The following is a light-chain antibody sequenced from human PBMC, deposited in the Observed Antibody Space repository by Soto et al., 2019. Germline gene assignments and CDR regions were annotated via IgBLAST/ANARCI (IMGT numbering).Light chain of an antibody. CDR1: QSVSYN. CDR2: GAF. Sequence: EIVMTQSPATLSVSPGETATLSCRASQSVSYNLAWYQQKPSQGPRLLIYGAFTRATGIPARFTSSGSGTEFTLTISSLQSEDFAVYYCQQYKNWPPLTFGGGTKVEIK. CDR3: QQYKNWPPLT. V-gene: IGKV3-15*01. J-gene: IGKJ4*01.